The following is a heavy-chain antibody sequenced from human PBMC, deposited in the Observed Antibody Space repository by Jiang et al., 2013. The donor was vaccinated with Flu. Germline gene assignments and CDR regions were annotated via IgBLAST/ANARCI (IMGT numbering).Heavy chain of an antibody. CDR3: ARRGVPAAMGEGNWFDP. V-gene: IGHV5-51*03. J-gene: IGHJ5*02. CDR1: GYRFTSFW. Sequence: GAEVKKPGESLKISCKGSGYRFTSFWIGWVRQMPGKGLEWMGIIYPGDSDTRYSPSFQGQVTISADKSISTAYLQWSSLKASDTAMYYCARRGVPAAMGEGNWFDPWGQGTLVTVSS. CDR2: IYPGDSDT. D-gene: IGHD2-2*01.